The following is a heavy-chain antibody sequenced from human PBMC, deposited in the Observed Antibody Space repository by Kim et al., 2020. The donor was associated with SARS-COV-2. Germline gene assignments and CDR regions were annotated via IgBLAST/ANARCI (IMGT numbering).Heavy chain of an antibody. J-gene: IGHJ2*01. CDR3: ARYDSSTYSFAFDL. V-gene: IGHV3-11*04. Sequence: YADSVKGRLTISSDLAKNSLHLQMDSLRAEDTAVYYCARYDSSTYSFAFDLCGRGTLVTVSS. D-gene: IGHD3-22*01.